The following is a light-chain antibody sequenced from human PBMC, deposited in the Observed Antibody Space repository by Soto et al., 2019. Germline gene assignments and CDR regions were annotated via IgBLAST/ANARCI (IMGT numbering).Light chain of an antibody. J-gene: IGKJ5*01. Sequence: DIQLTQSPSFLSASVGDRLTITCLASQGISSYLAWYQQKPGKAPKLLIYAASTLQSGVPSRFSGSGSGTEFTLTISSLQPEDFATYYCQQANSFPITFGQGTRLEI. V-gene: IGKV1-9*01. CDR1: QGISSY. CDR3: QQANSFPIT. CDR2: AAS.